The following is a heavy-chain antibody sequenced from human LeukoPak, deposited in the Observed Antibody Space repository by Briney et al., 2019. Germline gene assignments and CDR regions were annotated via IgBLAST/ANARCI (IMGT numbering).Heavy chain of an antibody. V-gene: IGHV3-48*01. J-gene: IGHJ4*02. CDR1: GFTFSSYW. CDR2: ISSSSSTI. Sequence: GGSLRLSCATSGFTFSSYWMNWVRQAPGKGLEWVSYISSSSSTIYYADSVKGRFTISRDNAKNSLYLQMHRLRAEDTAVYYCARDYYDSSGYSVDYWGQGTLVTVSS. CDR3: ARDYYDSSGYSVDY. D-gene: IGHD3-22*01.